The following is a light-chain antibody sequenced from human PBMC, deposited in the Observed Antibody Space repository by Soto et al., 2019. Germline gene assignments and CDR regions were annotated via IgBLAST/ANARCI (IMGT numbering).Light chain of an antibody. CDR2: GNS. J-gene: IGLJ1*01. Sequence: QLVLTQPPSVSGAPGQRVTISCTGSSSNIGAVYDVHWYQHLPGTAPKLLIYGNSNRPSGVPDRFSGSKSGTSASLAITGLQAEDEADYYCQSYDSSLSGYVFGTGTKVTVL. V-gene: IGLV1-40*01. CDR3: QSYDSSLSGYV. CDR1: SSNIGAVYD.